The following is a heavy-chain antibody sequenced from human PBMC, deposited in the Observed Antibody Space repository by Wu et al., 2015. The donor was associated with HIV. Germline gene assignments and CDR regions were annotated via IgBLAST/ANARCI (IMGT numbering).Heavy chain of an antibody. CDR2: IIPIFGTA. CDR1: GGTFSSYA. D-gene: IGHD6-13*01. CDR3: ARSRIAAADGHYYYYYMDV. J-gene: IGHJ6*03. Sequence: QVQLVQSGAEVKKPGSSVKVSCKASGGTFSSYAISWVRQAPGQGLEWMGGIIPIFGTANYAQKFQGRVTITADESTSTAYMELSSLRSEDTAVYYCARSRIAAADGHYYYYYMDVWGKGTTVTVSS. V-gene: IGHV1-69*12.